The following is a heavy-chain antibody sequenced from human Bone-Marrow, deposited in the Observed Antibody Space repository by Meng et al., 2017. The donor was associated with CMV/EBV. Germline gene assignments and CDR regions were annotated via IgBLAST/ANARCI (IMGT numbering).Heavy chain of an antibody. D-gene: IGHD5-24*01. CDR3: AKYGDGYNCDY. Sequence: GGSLRLSCAASGFTFSSYAMNWVRQAPGKGLDWVSSISGSGGSTYYADSVKGRFTISRDNSKNTLYLQMNSLRAEDTAVYYCAKYGDGYNCDYWGQGTLVTVSS. CDR2: ISGSGGST. J-gene: IGHJ4*02. V-gene: IGHV3-23*01. CDR1: GFTFSSYA.